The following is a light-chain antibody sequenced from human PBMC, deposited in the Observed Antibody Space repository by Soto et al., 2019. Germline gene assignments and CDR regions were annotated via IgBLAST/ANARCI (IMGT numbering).Light chain of an antibody. CDR2: DAS. Sequence: AIQLTQSPSSLSASVGDRVTITCRASQGISSALAWYQQKPGKAPKLLIYDASGLESGVPSRFSGSGSGTDFTLPISSLQPEDFATDYCQQFNSYPLTFGGGTKVEIK. CDR3: QQFNSYPLT. CDR1: QGISSA. J-gene: IGKJ4*01. V-gene: IGKV1-13*02.